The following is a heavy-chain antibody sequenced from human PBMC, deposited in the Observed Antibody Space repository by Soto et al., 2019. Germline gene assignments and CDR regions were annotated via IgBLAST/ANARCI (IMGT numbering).Heavy chain of an antibody. CDR2: INSDGSST. V-gene: IGHV3-74*01. CDR1: GFTFSSYW. Sequence: EVQLVESGGGLVQPGGSLRLSCAASGFTFSSYWMHWVRQAPGKGLVWVSRINSDGSSTSYADSVKGRFTISRDNAKITLYLQMNSLRAEDTAVYFCARVQGGGSGRYYYYYMDVWGKGTTVTVSS. CDR3: ARVQGGGSGRYYYYYMDV. D-gene: IGHD2-15*01. J-gene: IGHJ6*03.